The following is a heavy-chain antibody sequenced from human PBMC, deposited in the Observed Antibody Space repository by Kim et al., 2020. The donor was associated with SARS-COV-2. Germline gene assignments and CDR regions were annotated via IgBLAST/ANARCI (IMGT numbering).Heavy chain of an antibody. V-gene: IGHV7-4-1*02. CDR2: P. D-gene: IGHD6-19*01. Sequence: PTYAQGFTGRFVFSLDTSVSTAYLQISSLKAEDTAVYYCATEEQWPYSDYWGQGTLVTVSS. CDR3: ATEEQWPYSDY. J-gene: IGHJ4*02.